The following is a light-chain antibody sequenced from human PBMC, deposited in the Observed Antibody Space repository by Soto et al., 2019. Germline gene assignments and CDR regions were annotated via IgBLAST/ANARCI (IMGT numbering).Light chain of an antibody. CDR2: ANI. Sequence: QSVLTQPPSVSGAPGQRVSISWTGSNTNIGAGYDVNWYQQLPGTAPKLLIYANINRPSGVPDRFSGSKSGASAFLVITGLQAEDEADYYCQSYDSSLSAWKVFGGGTKLTVL. J-gene: IGLJ3*02. V-gene: IGLV1-40*01. CDR3: QSYDSSLSAWKV. CDR1: NTNIGAGYD.